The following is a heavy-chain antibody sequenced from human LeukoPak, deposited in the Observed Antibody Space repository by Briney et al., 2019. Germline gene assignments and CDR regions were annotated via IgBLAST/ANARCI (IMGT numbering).Heavy chain of an antibody. CDR3: ARDQYCTSTSCHPFFYY. J-gene: IGHJ4*02. V-gene: IGHV1-2*02. CDR2: INPNSGGT. Sequence: ASVKVSCKASGYTFTGYYVHWVRQAPGQGLEWMGWINPNSGGTNYAQKFQGRVTMTRDTSISTAYMELSGLRSDDTAVYYCARDQYCTSTSCHPFFYYWGQGTLVTVSS. D-gene: IGHD2-2*01. CDR1: GYTFTGYY.